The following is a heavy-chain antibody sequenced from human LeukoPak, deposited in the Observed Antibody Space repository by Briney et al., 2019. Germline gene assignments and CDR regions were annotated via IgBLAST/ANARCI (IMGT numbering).Heavy chain of an antibody. CDR1: GGSISSSSYY. Sequence: ETLSLTCTVSGGSISSSSYYWGWVRQAPGKGLEWVSSISSSSSYIYYADSVKGRFTISRDNAKNSLYLQMNSLRAEDTAVYYCARDAQWLVVYFDYWGQGTLVTVSS. J-gene: IGHJ4*02. D-gene: IGHD6-19*01. CDR2: ISSSSSYI. CDR3: ARDAQWLVVYFDY. V-gene: IGHV3-21*01.